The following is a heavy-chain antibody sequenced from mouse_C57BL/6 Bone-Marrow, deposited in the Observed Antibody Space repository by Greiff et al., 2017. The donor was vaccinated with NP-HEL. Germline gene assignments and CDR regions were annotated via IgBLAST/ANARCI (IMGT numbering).Heavy chain of an antibody. D-gene: IGHD1-1*01. CDR3: ARKGFITTVLKYYAMDY. V-gene: IGHV14-2*01. CDR2: IDPEDGET. CDR1: GFNIKDYY. Sequence: VLLQQSGAELVKPGASVKLSCTASGFNIKDYYMHWVKQRTEQGLEWIGRIDPEDGETKYAPKFQGKATITADTSSNTAYLQLSSLTSEDTAVYYCARKGFITTVLKYYAMDYWGQGTSVTVSS. J-gene: IGHJ4*01.